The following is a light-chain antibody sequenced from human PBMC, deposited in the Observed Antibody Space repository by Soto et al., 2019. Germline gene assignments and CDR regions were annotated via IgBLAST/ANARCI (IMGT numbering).Light chain of an antibody. V-gene: IGLV1-40*01. CDR1: SSNIGADFG. J-gene: IGLJ1*01. CDR3: ESYDSSLCGYV. CDR2: NND. Sequence: QSVLTQPPSVSGAPGLRVTVSCTGNSSNIGADFGVHWYRQVPGTAPKLLIFNNDNRPSGIPDRFSGSRSGSSASLAITGLQAEDEATYYCESYDSSLCGYVFASGTKGTVL.